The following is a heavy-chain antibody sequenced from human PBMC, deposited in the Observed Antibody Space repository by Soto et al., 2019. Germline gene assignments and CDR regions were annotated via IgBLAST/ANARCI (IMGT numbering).Heavy chain of an antibody. CDR1: GFTFSSYG. CDR2: IWYDGSNK. CDR3: ARDVVDTASDHESLDY. D-gene: IGHD5-18*01. V-gene: IGHV3-33*01. J-gene: IGHJ4*02. Sequence: QVQLVESGGGVVQPGRSLRLSCAASGFTFSSYGMHWVRQAPGKGLEWVAVIWYDGSNKYYADSVQGRFTISRDNSKNTLYLQMNSLRAEDTAVYYCARDVVDTASDHESLDYWGQGTLVTVSS.